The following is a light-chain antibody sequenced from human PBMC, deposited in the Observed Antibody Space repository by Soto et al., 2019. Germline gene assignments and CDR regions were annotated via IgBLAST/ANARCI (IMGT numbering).Light chain of an antibody. V-gene: IGKV3-15*01. Sequence: EIVMTQSPATLSVSPGERATLSCRASQSVFSSLAWYQQRPGQAPRLLIYGSATRATGIPDRFSGSGSGTEFTITFSSLQSEDCAVYYCQQYHSWPAFGQGTKVEIK. CDR1: QSVFSS. CDR3: QQYHSWPA. CDR2: GSA. J-gene: IGKJ1*01.